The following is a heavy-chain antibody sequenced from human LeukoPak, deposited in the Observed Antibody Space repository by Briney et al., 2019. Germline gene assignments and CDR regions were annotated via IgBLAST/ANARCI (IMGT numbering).Heavy chain of an antibody. CDR2: INPSGGST. D-gene: IGHD2-15*01. J-gene: IGHJ5*02. CDR1: GYTFTSYY. V-gene: IGHV1-46*01. CDR3: ARRGGRGYWLDP. Sequence: ASVKVSCKASGYTFTSYYMHWVRQAPGQGLEWMGIINPSGGSTSYAQKFQGRLTMTRDMSTSTVYMELSSLRSEDTAVYYCARRGGRGYWLDPWGQGTLVTVSS.